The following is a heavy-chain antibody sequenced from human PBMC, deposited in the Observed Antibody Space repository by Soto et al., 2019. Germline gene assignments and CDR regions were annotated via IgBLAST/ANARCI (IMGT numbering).Heavy chain of an antibody. CDR3: ARQRGGVYYDSSGYLYYFDY. CDR2: IHSSGST. CDR1: GGSVSSGNYF. D-gene: IGHD3-22*01. V-gene: IGHV4-61*01. Sequence: SETLSLTCTVSGGSVSSGNYFWSWIRQPPGKGLEWIGYIHSSGSTYYNPSLKSRVTISVDTSKNQFSLKLSSVTAADTAVYYCARQRGGVYYDSSGYLYYFDYWGQGTLVTVSS. J-gene: IGHJ4*02.